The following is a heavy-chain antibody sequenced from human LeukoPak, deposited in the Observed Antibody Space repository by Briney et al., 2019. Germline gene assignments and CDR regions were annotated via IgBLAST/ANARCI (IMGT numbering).Heavy chain of an antibody. CDR1: Y. CDR2: IYYSGST. V-gene: IGHV4-31*02. Sequence: YWIGWVRQMPGKGLEWIGYIYYSGSTYYNPSLKSRVTISVDTSKNQFSLKLSSVTAADTAVYYCARQLGYCSGGSCYSVFGFDPWGQGTLVTVSS. D-gene: IGHD2-15*01. CDR3: ARQLGYCSGGSCYSVFGFDP. J-gene: IGHJ5*02.